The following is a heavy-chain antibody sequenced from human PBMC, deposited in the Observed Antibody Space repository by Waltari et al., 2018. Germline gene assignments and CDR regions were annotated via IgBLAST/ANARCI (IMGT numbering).Heavy chain of an antibody. J-gene: IGHJ4*02. CDR2: IYTSGST. V-gene: IGHV4-61*02. Sequence: QVQLQESGPGLVKPSQTLSLTCTVSGGSISSGSYYWSWIRQPAGKGLEWIGRIYTSGSTNYNPSLKSRVTISVDTSKNQFSRKLSSVTAADTAVYYCARGSFGQWLVRRRGFDYWGQGTLVTVSS. D-gene: IGHD6-19*01. CDR3: ARGSFGQWLVRRRGFDY. CDR1: GGSISSGSYY.